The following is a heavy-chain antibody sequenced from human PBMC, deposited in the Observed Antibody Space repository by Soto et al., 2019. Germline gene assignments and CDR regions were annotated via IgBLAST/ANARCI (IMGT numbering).Heavy chain of an antibody. CDR3: ARHESQYEVPTDVAALGCFDI. V-gene: IGHV4-39*01. D-gene: IGHD1-1*01. CDR1: GDSISRSIFY. CDR2: VFKSGVT. J-gene: IGHJ3*02. Sequence: QLQLQESGPGLVKPSETLSLMCSVSGDSISRSIFYWAWLRQPPGKGLEWIGSVFKSGVTHYNPSLKSRVTIAVDTSKNQFSLRVDSVTAADTAVYFCARHESQYEVPTDVAALGCFDIWGQGTMAIVSS.